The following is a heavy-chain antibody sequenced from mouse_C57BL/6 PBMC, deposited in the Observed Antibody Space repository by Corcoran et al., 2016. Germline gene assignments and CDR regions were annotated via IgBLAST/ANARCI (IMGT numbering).Heavy chain of an antibody. CDR1: GYTFTTYG. Sequence: QIQLVQSGPELKKPGETVKISCKASGYTFTTYGMSWVKQAPGKGLKWMGWINTYSGVPTYADDFKGRFAFSLETSASTAYLQINNLKNEDTATYFCARNWDYLYFDVWGTGTTVTVSS. D-gene: IGHD4-1*01. V-gene: IGHV9-3*01. CDR2: INTYSGVP. J-gene: IGHJ1*03. CDR3: ARNWDYLYFDV.